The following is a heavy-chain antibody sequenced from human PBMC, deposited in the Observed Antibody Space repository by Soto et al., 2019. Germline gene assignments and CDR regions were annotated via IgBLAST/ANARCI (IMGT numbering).Heavy chain of an antibody. J-gene: IGHJ5*02. V-gene: IGHV4-31*03. D-gene: IGHD3-10*01. Sequence: SETLSLTCTVSGGSINSGGYYWSWIRQHPGKTLEWIGYIYNSGSTYYNPSLKSRITISVDTSKNQFSLKLSSVTVADTAVYYCAREEVAYYGSGSYNWFDPWGQGTLVTVSS. CDR1: GGSINSGGYY. CDR3: AREEVAYYGSGSYNWFDP. CDR2: IYNSGST.